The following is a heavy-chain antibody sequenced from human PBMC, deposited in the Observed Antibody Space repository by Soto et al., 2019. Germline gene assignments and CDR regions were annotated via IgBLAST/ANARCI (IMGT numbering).Heavy chain of an antibody. V-gene: IGHV1-46*01. Sequence: ASVKVSCKDTGYTFTSYYMHWVRQAPGQGLEWMGIINPSGGSTSYAQKFQGRVTMTRDTSTSTVYMELSSLRSEDTAVYYCARPSGYRHYYYYGMDVWGQGTTVTVSS. J-gene: IGHJ6*02. CDR1: GYTFTSYY. CDR3: ARPSGYRHYYYYGMDV. D-gene: IGHD3-22*01. CDR2: INPSGGST.